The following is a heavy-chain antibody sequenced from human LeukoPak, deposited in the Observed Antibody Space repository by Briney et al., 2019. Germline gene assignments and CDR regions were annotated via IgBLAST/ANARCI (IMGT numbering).Heavy chain of an antibody. CDR3: AGPYSSGWHGVHY. D-gene: IGHD6-19*01. CDR2: IYYSGST. Sequence: SETLSLTCTVSGGSISSSNYYWGWIRQPPGKGLEWIGSIYYSGSTYYNPSLKSRVTISVDTSKNQFSLKLSSVTAADTAVYYCAGPYSSGWHGVHYWGQGTLVTVSS. J-gene: IGHJ4*02. V-gene: IGHV4-39*07. CDR1: GGSISSSNYY.